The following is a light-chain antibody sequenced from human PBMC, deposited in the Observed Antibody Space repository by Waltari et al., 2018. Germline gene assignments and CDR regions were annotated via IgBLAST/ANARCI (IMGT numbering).Light chain of an antibody. J-gene: IGKJ1*01. Sequence: DIVMTQSRDSLAVSLGERATISCESSQSLLDTSSNKNSLAWFQHRPVQPPRLLIYWASIRESGVPDRFSGSGSGTHFTLTITSLQAEDVAIYYCQQYYSSPPWTLGQGTKVELK. CDR3: QQYYSSPPWT. CDR2: WAS. CDR1: QSLLDTSSNKNS. V-gene: IGKV4-1*01.